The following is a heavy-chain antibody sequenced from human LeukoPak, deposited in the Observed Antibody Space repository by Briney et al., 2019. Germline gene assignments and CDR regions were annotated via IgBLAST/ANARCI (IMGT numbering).Heavy chain of an antibody. CDR1: GYTFTGYY. J-gene: IGHJ3*02. CDR3: ASSVTMIVVADYAFDI. Sequence: ASVKVSCKASGYTFTGYYMHWVRQAPGQGLEWMGRINPNSGGTNCAQKFQGRVTMTRDTSISTAYMELSRLRSDDTAVHYCASSVTMIVVADYAFDIWGQGTMVTVSS. V-gene: IGHV1-2*06. D-gene: IGHD3-22*01. CDR2: INPNSGGT.